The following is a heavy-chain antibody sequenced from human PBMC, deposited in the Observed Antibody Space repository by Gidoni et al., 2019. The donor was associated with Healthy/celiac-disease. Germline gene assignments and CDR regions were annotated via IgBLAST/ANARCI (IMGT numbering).Heavy chain of an antibody. D-gene: IGHD6-13*01. J-gene: IGHJ4*02. CDR1: DSPFTGYA. CDR3: ARLFSIAAAGKEGDY. CDR2: IIPIFGTA. V-gene: IGHV1-69*01. Sequence: VQLVQSGAELTTPGSSVTVSCKASDSPFTGYAISWVRQAPGQGLEWMGGIIPIFGTANYAQKFQGRVTITADESTSTAYMELSSLRSEDTAVYYCARLFSIAAAGKEGDYWGQGTLVTVSS.